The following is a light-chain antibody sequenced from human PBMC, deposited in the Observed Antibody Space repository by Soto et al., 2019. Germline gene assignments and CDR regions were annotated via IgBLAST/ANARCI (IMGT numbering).Light chain of an antibody. CDR2: GKN. Sequence: QTVVTQPPSVSGAPGQRVTISCTGSSSNIGAGYDVNWYQQLPETAPKLLIDGKNNRPSGVPDRFSGSKSGTSASLAITGLQAEDEADYYCQSYDSTPSVYVVFGGGTKVTVL. J-gene: IGLJ2*01. CDR1: SSNIGAGYD. CDR3: QSYDSTPSVYVV. V-gene: IGLV1-40*01.